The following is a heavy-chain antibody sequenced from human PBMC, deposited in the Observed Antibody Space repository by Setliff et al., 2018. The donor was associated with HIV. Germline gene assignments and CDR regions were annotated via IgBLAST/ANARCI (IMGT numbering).Heavy chain of an antibody. J-gene: IGHJ4*02. Sequence: GGSLRLSCVASGFTFNTAWVSWVRQAPGKGLEWVGRIKSKTDGSVKYYADSVKGRFTISRDNSKNTVYLQMSSLRVEDTAVYYCARDRALWFGDYGNFDNWGQGTLVTVSS. CDR3: ARDRALWFGDYGNFDN. D-gene: IGHD3-10*01. V-gene: IGHV3-7*01. CDR2: IKSKTDGSVK. CDR1: GFTFNTAW.